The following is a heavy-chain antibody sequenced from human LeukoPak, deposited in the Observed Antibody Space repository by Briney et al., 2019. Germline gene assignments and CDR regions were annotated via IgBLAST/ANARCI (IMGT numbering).Heavy chain of an antibody. J-gene: IGHJ4*02. CDR2: IYTSGST. CDR3: AGENCSSTSCYIDY. D-gene: IGHD2-2*02. Sequence: SETLSLTCTVSGGSISSGSYYWSWIRQPAGKGLEWIGRIYTSGSTNYNPSLKSRVTISVDTSKNQFSLKLSSVTAADTAVYYCAGENCSSTSCYIDYWGQGTLVTVSS. V-gene: IGHV4-61*02. CDR1: GGSISSGSYY.